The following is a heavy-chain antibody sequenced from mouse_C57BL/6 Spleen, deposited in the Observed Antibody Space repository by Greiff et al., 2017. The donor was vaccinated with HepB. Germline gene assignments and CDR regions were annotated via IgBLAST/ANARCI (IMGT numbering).Heavy chain of an antibody. Sequence: EVQLQQSGPELVKPGASVKMSCKASGYTFTDYNMHWVKQSHGKSLEWIGYLNPNNGGTSYNQKFKGKATLTVNKSSSTAYMELRSLTSEDSAVYYCARNYYGSSPHFDYWGQGATLTVSS. CDR2: LNPNNGGT. J-gene: IGHJ2*01. D-gene: IGHD1-1*01. CDR3: ARNYYGSSPHFDY. CDR1: GYTFTDYN. V-gene: IGHV1-22*01.